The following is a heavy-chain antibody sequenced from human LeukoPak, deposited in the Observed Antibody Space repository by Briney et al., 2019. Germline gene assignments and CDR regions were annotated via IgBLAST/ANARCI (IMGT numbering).Heavy chain of an antibody. CDR3: ARALYGDYTLGMDV. V-gene: IGHV4-59*01. CDR2: NHYSGNT. CDR1: GGSISSYY. Sequence: SETLSLTCTVSGGSISSYYWSWIRQPPGKGLEWIGNNHYSGNTNYNPSLKSRVTISVDTSKKQFSLKLSSVTAADTAVYYCARALYGDYTLGMDVWGQGTTVTVSS. J-gene: IGHJ6*02. D-gene: IGHD4-17*01.